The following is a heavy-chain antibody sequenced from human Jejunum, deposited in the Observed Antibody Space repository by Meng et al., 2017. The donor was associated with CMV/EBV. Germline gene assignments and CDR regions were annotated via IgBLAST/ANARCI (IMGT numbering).Heavy chain of an antibody. J-gene: IGHJ2*01. CDR1: GDSMSSGSYY. D-gene: IGHD4-11*01. CDR3: ARWDYSNLHWHFDL. V-gene: IGHV4-61*02. Sequence: QGQLQESGPGLVKPSQTLSLTCTVSGDSMSSGSYYWSWIRQPAGKGLEYIGRIKINGSTTFNPSLESRATISADTSTNYFSLKLTSVTAADSAVYYCARWDYSNLHWHFDLWGRGTLVTVSS. CDR2: IKINGST.